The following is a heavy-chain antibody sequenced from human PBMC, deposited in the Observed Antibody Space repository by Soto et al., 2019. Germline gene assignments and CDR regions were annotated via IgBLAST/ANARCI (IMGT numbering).Heavy chain of an antibody. V-gene: IGHV1-18*04. Sequence: ASVKVSCKASGGTFSSNSIHWVRQAPGQGLEWMGWITPFNGDTSYAQKFQGRVTMTTDTSTSTVFMELRSLRFDDTAVYYCARVRVVVGATIDSWGQGTLVTVSS. J-gene: IGHJ4*02. CDR3: ARVRVVVGATIDS. CDR1: GGTFSSNS. D-gene: IGHD2-15*01. CDR2: ITPFNGDT.